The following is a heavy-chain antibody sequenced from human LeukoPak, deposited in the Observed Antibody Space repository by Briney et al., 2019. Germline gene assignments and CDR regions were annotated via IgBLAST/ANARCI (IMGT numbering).Heavy chain of an antibody. CDR1: GFTFSSYG. Sequence: PGRSLRLSCAASGFTFSSYGMHWVRQAPGKGLEWVAVIWYGGSNKYYADSVKGRFTISRDNSKNTLYLQMNSLRAEDTAVYYCAKDRYDSSGYYPFDYWGQGTLVTVSS. J-gene: IGHJ4*02. V-gene: IGHV3-33*06. CDR2: IWYGGSNK. D-gene: IGHD3-22*01. CDR3: AKDRYDSSGYYPFDY.